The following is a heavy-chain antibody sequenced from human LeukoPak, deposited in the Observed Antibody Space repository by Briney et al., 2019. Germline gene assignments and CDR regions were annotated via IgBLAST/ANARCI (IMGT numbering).Heavy chain of an antibody. D-gene: IGHD3-22*01. CDR3: VRGRRKNTMIVVVIRYYYYMDV. CDR1: GGSFSGYY. Sequence: SETLSLTCAVYGGSFSGYYWSWIRQPPGKGLEWIGEINHSGSTNYNPSLKSRVTISVDTSKNQFSLKLSSVTAADTAVYYCVRGRRKNTMIVVVIRYYYYMDVWGKGTTVTVSS. J-gene: IGHJ6*03. V-gene: IGHV4-34*01. CDR2: INHSGST.